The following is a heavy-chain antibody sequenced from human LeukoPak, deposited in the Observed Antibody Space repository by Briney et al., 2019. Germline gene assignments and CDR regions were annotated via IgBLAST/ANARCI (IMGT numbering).Heavy chain of an antibody. Sequence: PGGSLRLSCAASGFTVSSKYMGWVRQAPGKGLVWVSRINSDGSDTSYADSVKGRFTISRDNAKNTLYLEMNSLRAEDTAVYYCARDLPHYYDSSGYYDYWGQGTLVTVSS. D-gene: IGHD3-22*01. V-gene: IGHV3-74*01. CDR1: GFTVSSKY. CDR3: ARDLPHYYDSSGYYDY. CDR2: INSDGSDT. J-gene: IGHJ4*02.